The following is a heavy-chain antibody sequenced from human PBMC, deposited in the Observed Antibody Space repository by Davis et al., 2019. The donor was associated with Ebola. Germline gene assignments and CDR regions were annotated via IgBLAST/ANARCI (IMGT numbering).Heavy chain of an antibody. Sequence: GGSLRLSCAASGFTFSSYAMSWVRQAPGKGLEWVSAISGSGGSTYYADSVKGRFTISRDNSKNTLYLQMNSLRAEDTAVYYCVVVVAATGGYFDYWGQGTLVTVSS. J-gene: IGHJ4*02. V-gene: IGHV3-23*01. CDR1: GFTFSSYA. CDR2: ISGSGGST. D-gene: IGHD2-15*01. CDR3: VVVVAATGGYFDY.